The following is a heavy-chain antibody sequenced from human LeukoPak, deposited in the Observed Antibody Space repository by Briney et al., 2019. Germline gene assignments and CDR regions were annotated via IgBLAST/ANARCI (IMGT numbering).Heavy chain of an antibody. V-gene: IGHV4-59*01. D-gene: IGHD4-23*01. Sequence: PSETLSLTCTVSGGSISSYYWSWIRQAPGKGLEWIGDIYYSGSTNHNPSLMSRVTISVDPSQNQFSLEPSSVTAADTAVYYWARGPLYGGNPYFDYWGQGTLVTVSS. CDR3: ARGPLYGGNPYFDY. J-gene: IGHJ4*02. CDR2: IYYSGST. CDR1: GGSISSYY.